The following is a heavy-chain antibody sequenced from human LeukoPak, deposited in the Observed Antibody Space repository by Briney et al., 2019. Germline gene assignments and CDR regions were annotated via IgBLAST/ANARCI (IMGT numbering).Heavy chain of an antibody. Sequence: PGESLRLSCVGSGFTFSSYWTTWVRQAPGKGLEWVANINQDGSEENYVDSVRGRFTISRDNARNLLFLQMNSLRAEDTAVYYCARGQTPCPRSCLDYWGQGTLVTVSS. CDR1: GFTFSSYW. V-gene: IGHV3-7*04. CDR2: INQDGSEE. CDR3: ARGQTPCPRSCLDY. J-gene: IGHJ4*02. D-gene: IGHD2-15*01.